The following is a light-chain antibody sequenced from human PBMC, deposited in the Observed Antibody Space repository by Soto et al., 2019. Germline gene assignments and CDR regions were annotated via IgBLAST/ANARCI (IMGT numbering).Light chain of an antibody. CDR2: EVT. CDR1: SRDVGGYNY. J-gene: IGLJ3*02. Sequence: QSALTQPPSASGSPGQSVTISCTGTSRDVGGYNYVSWYQQHPGKAPKLMIYEVTKRPSGVPARFSGSRSGNTASLTVSGLQADDEADYYCASYVAGNNLVFGGGTNSPS. CDR3: ASYVAGNNLV. V-gene: IGLV2-8*01.